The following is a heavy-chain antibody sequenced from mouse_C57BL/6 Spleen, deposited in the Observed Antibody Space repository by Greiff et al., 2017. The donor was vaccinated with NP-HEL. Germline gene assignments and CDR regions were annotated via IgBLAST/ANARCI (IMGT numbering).Heavy chain of an antibody. CDR1: GFNIKDYY. V-gene: IGHV14-2*01. J-gene: IGHJ2*01. CDR2: IDPEDGET. CDR3: ARGWGSSHFDY. D-gene: IGHD1-1*01. Sequence: EVQLQQSGAELVKPGASVKLSCTASGFNIKDYYMHWVKQRTEQGLEWIGRIDPEDGETKYATKFQGKATITADTSSNTAYLQPSSLTAEDTAVYYCARGWGSSHFDYWGQGTTLTVSS.